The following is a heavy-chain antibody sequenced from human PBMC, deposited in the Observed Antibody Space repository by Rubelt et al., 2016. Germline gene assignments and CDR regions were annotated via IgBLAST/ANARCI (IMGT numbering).Heavy chain of an antibody. CDR2: IYWDDDK. D-gene: IGHD5-24*01. Sequence: QITLKESGPTLVKPTQTLTLTCTFSGFSLTATGEPVAWLRQPPGKTLEWLALIYWDDDKRYSPSLKSRLTITKDTSKNQVVLTMTNMDPVDTATYYCAHRQGRWLQFAYWGQGTLVTVSS. V-gene: IGHV2-5*02. CDR1: GFSLTATGEP. J-gene: IGHJ4*02. CDR3: AHRQGRWLQFAY.